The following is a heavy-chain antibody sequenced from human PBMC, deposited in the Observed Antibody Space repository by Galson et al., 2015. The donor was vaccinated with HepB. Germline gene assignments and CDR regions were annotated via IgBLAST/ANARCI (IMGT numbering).Heavy chain of an antibody. CDR2: ISWTSGSI. D-gene: IGHD2-2*01. CDR1: GFIFADFA. V-gene: IGHV3-9*01. CDR3: AKVRSSTSRNYYYYYMDV. Sequence: SLRLSRAASGFIFADFAMHWVRHALGKGLEWVSGISWTSGSIGYAVSVKGRFTISRDNAKNSLYLQMNSLRAEDTALYYCAKVRSSTSRNYYYYYMDVWGKGTTVTVSS. J-gene: IGHJ6*03.